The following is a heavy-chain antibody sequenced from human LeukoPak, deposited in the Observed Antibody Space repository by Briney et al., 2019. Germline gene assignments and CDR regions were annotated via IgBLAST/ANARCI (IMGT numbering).Heavy chain of an antibody. CDR3: TRRMGSGYDFGY. D-gene: IGHD5-12*01. CDR1: GYTFTGYY. J-gene: IGHJ4*02. CDR2: INPKSGAT. V-gene: IGHV1-2*02. Sequence: ASVKVSCKASGYTFTGYYMHWVRQAPGQGLEWMGWINPKSGATNYAQKFQGRVTMTRDTSISTAYMELSSLRTDDTAVYYCTRRMGSGYDFGYWGRGTLVTVSS.